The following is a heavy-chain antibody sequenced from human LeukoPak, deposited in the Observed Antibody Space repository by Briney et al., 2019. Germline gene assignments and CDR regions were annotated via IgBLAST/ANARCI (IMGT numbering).Heavy chain of an antibody. CDR2: ISSSGTYV. CDR3: ARASSKQLAGYLPDGFDI. CDR1: GFTFSSYS. J-gene: IGHJ3*02. Sequence: GGPLRLSCAASGFTFSSYSMNGVRQAPGKGLEWVSSISSSGTYVYYADSVKGRFTISRDNAKNSLSLQMNSLRADDAAVYYCARASSKQLAGYLPDGFDIWGQGTMVTVSS. D-gene: IGHD3-9*01. V-gene: IGHV3-21*01.